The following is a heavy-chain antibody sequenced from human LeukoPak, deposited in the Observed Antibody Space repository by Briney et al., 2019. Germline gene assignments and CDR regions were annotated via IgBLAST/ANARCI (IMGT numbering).Heavy chain of an antibody. V-gene: IGHV4-39*07. CDR1: GGSISSASYY. J-gene: IGHJ4*02. D-gene: IGHD1-26*01. CDR3: AGAGGSYGGFDY. CDR2: IYYSGST. Sequence: SETLSLTCTVSGGSISSASYYWGWIRQPPGKGLEFIGTIYYSGSTYYNPSLKSRVTISVDTSKNQFSLNLSSVTAADTAVYYCAGAGGSYGGFDYWGQGTLVTVSS.